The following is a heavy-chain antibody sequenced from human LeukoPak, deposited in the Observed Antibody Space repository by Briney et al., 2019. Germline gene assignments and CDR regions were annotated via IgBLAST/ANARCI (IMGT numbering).Heavy chain of an antibody. CDR1: GFTFSSYS. V-gene: IGHV3-48*01. J-gene: IGHJ4*02. CDR3: AKDQGIQAGYFDY. Sequence: GGSLRLSCAASGFTFSSYSMNWVRQAPGKGLEWVSHITASGTAMFYADSVKGRFTISRDNAKNSLYLQMNSLRAEDTAVYYCAKDQGIQAGYFDYWGQGTLVTVSS. CDR2: ITASGTAM. D-gene: IGHD6-13*01.